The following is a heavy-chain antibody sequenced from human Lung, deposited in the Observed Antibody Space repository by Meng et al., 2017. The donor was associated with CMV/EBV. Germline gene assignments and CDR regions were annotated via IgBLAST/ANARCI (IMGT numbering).Heavy chain of an antibody. CDR3: ARDLRGYSGYDYPYYYYGMAV. Sequence: GESLKISCAASGFTFSSYSMNWVRQAPGKGLEWVSSISSSSSYIYYADSVKGRFTISRDNAKNSLYLQMNSLRAEDTAVYYCARDLRGYSGYDYPYYYYGMAVWGQETTVTVSS. CDR1: GFTFSSYS. J-gene: IGHJ6*02. D-gene: IGHD5-12*01. V-gene: IGHV3-21*01. CDR2: ISSSSSYI.